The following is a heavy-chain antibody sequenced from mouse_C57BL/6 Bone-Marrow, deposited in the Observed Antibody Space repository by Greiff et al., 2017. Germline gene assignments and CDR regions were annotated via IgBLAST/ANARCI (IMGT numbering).Heavy chain of an antibody. J-gene: IGHJ4*01. V-gene: IGHV1-7*01. CDR3: ASLPLYYDGSSRYAMDY. CDR2: INPSRGYT. Sequence: QVQLQPSGAELAKPGASVKLSCKASGYTFTRYWMHWVKQRPGQGLEWIGYINPSRGYTKYNQKFKDKATSTADKSSSTSYMQLSILTDEDSAVYYCASLPLYYDGSSRYAMDYWGQGTSVTVSS. CDR1: GYTFTRYW. D-gene: IGHD1-1*01.